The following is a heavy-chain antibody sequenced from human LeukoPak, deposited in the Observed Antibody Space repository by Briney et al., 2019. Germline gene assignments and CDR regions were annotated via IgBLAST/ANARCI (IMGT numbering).Heavy chain of an antibody. J-gene: IGHJ4*02. CDR1: GFTFSSST. D-gene: IGHD3-9*01. V-gene: IGHV4-34*01. CDR3: ARGATYYDILTGYYYRYSYFDY. CDR2: INHSGST. Sequence: GSLRLSCVASGFTFSSSTMNWVRQPPGKGLEWIGEINHSGSTNYNPSLKSRVTISVDTSKNQFSLKLSSVTAADTAVYYCARGATYYDILTGYYYRYSYFDYWGQGTLVTVSS.